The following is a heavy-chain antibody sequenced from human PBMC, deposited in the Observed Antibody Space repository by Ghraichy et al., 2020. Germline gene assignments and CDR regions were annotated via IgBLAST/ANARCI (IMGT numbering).Heavy chain of an antibody. D-gene: IGHD6-19*01. J-gene: IGHJ3*02. V-gene: IGHV3-23*01. CDR3: AKAYSSGWYSLAPNAFNI. Sequence: GVLRLSCAASGFSFSSYAMSWVRQAPGKGLEWVSAISGGGTSTYYADSVKGRFTISRDNSKNTLYLQMNSLRAEDTAVYYCAKAYSSGWYSLAPNAFNIWGQGTMVTVSS. CDR2: ISGGGTST. CDR1: GFSFSSYA.